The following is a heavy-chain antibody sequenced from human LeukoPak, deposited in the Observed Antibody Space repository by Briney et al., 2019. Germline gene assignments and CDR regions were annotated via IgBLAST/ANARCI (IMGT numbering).Heavy chain of an antibody. J-gene: IGHJ4*02. CDR1: GFTLSSYA. V-gene: IGHV3-23*01. Sequence: GGSLRLSCAASGFTLSSYAMSWVRQAPGKGLEWVPAISGSGGSTYYADSVKGRFTISRDNSKNALYLQMNSLRAEDTAVYYCAKGRRTGGKTEFDYWGQGTLVTVSS. CDR3: AKGRRTGGKTEFDY. CDR2: ISGSGGST. D-gene: IGHD1-1*01.